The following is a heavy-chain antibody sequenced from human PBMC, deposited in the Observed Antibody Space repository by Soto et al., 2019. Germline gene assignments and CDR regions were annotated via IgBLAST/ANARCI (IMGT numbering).Heavy chain of an antibody. CDR3: AREGYDILTGYRPFDY. CDR2: ISYDGSNK. CDR1: GFTFSSYA. J-gene: IGHJ4*02. D-gene: IGHD3-9*01. Sequence: QVQLVESGGGVVQPGRSLRLSCAASGFTFSSYAMHWVRQAPGTGLEWVAVISYDGSNKYYADSVKGRCTISRDNSKNPLYLQMNSLRAEDTAVYYCAREGYDILTGYRPFDYWGQGTLVTVSS. V-gene: IGHV3-30-3*01.